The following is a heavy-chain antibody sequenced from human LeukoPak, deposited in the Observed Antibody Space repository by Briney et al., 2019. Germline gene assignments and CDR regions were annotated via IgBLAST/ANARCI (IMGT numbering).Heavy chain of an antibody. Sequence: GGSLRLSCAASGFTFSSYWTSWVRQAPGKGLEWVANIKQDGSEKYYVDSVKGRFTISRDNAKNSLYLQMNSLRAEDTAVYYCARRITIFGVAYDYWGQGTLVTVSS. J-gene: IGHJ4*02. CDR1: GFTFSSYW. V-gene: IGHV3-7*01. CDR3: ARRITIFGVAYDY. CDR2: IKQDGSEK. D-gene: IGHD3-3*01.